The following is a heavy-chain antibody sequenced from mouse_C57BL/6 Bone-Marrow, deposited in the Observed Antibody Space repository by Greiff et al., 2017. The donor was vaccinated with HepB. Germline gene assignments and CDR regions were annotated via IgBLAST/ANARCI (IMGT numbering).Heavy chain of an antibody. CDR2: IYPGGGYT. CDR3: ARKGSNWDVDY. J-gene: IGHJ2*01. D-gene: IGHD4-1*01. CDR1: GYTFTNYW. V-gene: IGHV1-63*01. Sequence: QVHVKQSGAELVRPGTSVKMSCKASGYTFTNYWIGWAKQRPGHGLEWIGDIYPGGGYTNYNEKFKGKATLTADKSSSTAYMQFSSLTSEDSAIYYCARKGSNWDVDYWGQGTTLTVSS.